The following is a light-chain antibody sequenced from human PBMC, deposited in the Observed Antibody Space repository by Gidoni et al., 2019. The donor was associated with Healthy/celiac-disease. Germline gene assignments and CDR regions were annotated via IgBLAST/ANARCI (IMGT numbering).Light chain of an antibody. Sequence: DIQMTQSPSSLSASVGDRVTITCQASQDISNYLNWYQQKPGKAPKLLIYDASNLETGVPSRFSGSGSGTDFTFTISSLHPEDIATYYCQQNDNLPPYTFXQXTKLXIK. CDR3: QQNDNLPPYT. CDR1: QDISNY. CDR2: DAS. V-gene: IGKV1-33*01. J-gene: IGKJ2*01.